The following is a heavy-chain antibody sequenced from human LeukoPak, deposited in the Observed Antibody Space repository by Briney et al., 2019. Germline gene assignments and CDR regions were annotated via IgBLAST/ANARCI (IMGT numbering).Heavy chain of an antibody. CDR3: ARGYRARYSSSAYYYYYMDV. Sequence: SVKVSCKASGYTFTSYDINWVRQATGQGLEWMGWRNPNSGNTGYAQKFKGRVTMNRNTSISTDYMELSSLRSEDTAVYYCARGYRARYSSSAYYYYYMDVWGKGTTVTVSS. CDR1: GYTFTSYD. J-gene: IGHJ6*03. D-gene: IGHD6-6*01. V-gene: IGHV1-8*01. CDR2: RNPNSGNT.